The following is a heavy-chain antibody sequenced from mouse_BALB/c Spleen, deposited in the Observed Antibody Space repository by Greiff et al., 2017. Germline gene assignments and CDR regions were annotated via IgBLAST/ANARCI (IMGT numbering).Heavy chain of an antibody. CDR1: GFTFSSYA. CDR2: ISSGGSYT. D-gene: IGHD2-1*01. CDR3: ARQGGYYGNYVDY. J-gene: IGHJ2*01. V-gene: IGHV5-9-3*01. Sequence: EVKVVESGGGLVKPGGSLKLSCAASGFTFSSYAMSWVRQTPEKRLEWVATISSGGSYTYYPDSVKGRFTISRDNAKNTLYLQMSSLRSEDTAMYYCARQGGYYGNYVDYWGQGTTLTVSS.